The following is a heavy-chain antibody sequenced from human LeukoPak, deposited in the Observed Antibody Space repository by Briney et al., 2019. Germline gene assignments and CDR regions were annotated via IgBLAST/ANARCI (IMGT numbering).Heavy chain of an antibody. CDR2: IYRSGST. D-gene: IGHD6-19*01. CDR1: GYSISNGYY. CDR3: ARRHSSGWFYY. J-gene: IGHJ4*02. Sequence: MPSETLSLTCTVSGYSISNGYYWDWIRQPPGRGLEWIGNIYRSGSTSYNPSLKSRVAISVDMSKNQFSLKVNSVTAADTAVYYCARRHSSGWFYYWGQGTLVTVSS. V-gene: IGHV4-38-2*02.